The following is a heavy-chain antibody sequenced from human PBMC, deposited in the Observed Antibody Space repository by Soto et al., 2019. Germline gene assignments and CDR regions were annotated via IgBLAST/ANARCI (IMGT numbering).Heavy chain of an antibody. CDR1: GFTFSSYA. D-gene: IGHD2-21*01. J-gene: IGHJ6*02. Sequence: EVQLVESGGGLVQPGGSLRLSCAASGFTFSSYAMHWVRQSPGQGLEYVSAITSTGGNTDYASSVKGRFTISRDNSKNTLYLQMGSLRAEDMAVYYCARRIPFGYGMDVWGQGTTVTVSS. CDR2: ITSTGGNT. V-gene: IGHV3-64*01. CDR3: ARRIPFGYGMDV.